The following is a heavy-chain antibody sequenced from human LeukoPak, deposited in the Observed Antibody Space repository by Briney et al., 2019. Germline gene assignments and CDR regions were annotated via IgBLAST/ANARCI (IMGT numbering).Heavy chain of an antibody. D-gene: IGHD6-6*01. J-gene: IGHJ4*02. CDR2: IRNKSNSYAT. Sequence: PGGSLRLSCAASGFHFSCSPMNWVRQASGKGLEWVGRIRNKSNSYATIYPPAVKRRFTMSREDSKNTAYLQMSGLKTEDTVVYYCTTLSSTSADFWGEGSLVTV. CDR1: GFHFSCSP. V-gene: IGHV3-73*01. CDR3: TTLSSTSADF.